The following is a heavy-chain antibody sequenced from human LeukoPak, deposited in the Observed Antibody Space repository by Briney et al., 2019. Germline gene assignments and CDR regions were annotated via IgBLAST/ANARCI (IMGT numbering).Heavy chain of an antibody. V-gene: IGHV4-4*02. D-gene: IGHD3-10*01. CDR2: VSHSETT. Sequence: SDTLSLTCDVSGASISATNWWTWVRLPPGKGLEWIGEVSHSETTNYSPSLRGRVKLSVDRATNQFSLKLTSVTAADTAVYYCAKESGRGTFDLWGQGTMVTVSS. CDR3: AKESGRGTFDL. J-gene: IGHJ3*01. CDR1: GASISATNW.